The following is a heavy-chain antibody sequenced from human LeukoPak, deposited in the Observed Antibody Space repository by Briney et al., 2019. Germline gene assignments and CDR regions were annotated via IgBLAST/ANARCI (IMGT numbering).Heavy chain of an antibody. D-gene: IGHD3-10*01. CDR3: ARAPEGRVFLYYFDY. V-gene: IGHV3-7*01. J-gene: IGHJ4*02. CDR2: IKQDGSEK. Sequence: GGSLRLSCAASGFTFSSYWMSWVRQAPGKGLEWVANIKQDGSEKYYVDSVKGRFTISRDNAKNSLYLQMNSLRAEDTAVYYCARAPEGRVFLYYFDYWGQGTLVTVSS. CDR1: GFTFSSYW.